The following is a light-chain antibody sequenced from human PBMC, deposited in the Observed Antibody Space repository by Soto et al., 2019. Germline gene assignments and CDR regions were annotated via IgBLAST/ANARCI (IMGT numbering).Light chain of an antibody. CDR3: QRYARFRT. J-gene: IGKJ1*01. CDR1: QSVRSNF. CDR2: GAS. V-gene: IGKV3-20*01. Sequence: EIVLTQSPGTLSLSPGERATLSCRASQSVRSNFLAWYQQKPGQAPRLLIYGASNRATGIPDRISRSGSGTDLTLTITRLEPEDFAMYYCQRYARFRTFGQGTKVEI.